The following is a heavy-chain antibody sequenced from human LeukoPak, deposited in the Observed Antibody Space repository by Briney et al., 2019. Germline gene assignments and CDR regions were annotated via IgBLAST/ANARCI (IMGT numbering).Heavy chain of an antibody. CDR3: AHNRDGYNPSLVGY. V-gene: IGHV4-4*09. CDR1: GVSITSYY. D-gene: IGHD5-24*01. CDR2: IYTSVGT. J-gene: IGHJ4*02. Sequence: SETLSLTCTVSGVSITSYYSSWIRHPPGEGLEWIGYIYTSVGTNYNPSLKRRDTISVDTSKNQFSLSRSSLTAADTPLYYCAHNRDGYNPSLVGYWGQGNLVTVSS.